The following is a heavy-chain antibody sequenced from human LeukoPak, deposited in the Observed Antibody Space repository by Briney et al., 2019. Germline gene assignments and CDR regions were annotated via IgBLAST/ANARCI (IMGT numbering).Heavy chain of an antibody. CDR2: IRYDGSNK. CDR3: ARRGITFFGDYLLYYYYGMDV. J-gene: IGHJ6*02. V-gene: IGHV3-33*01. CDR1: GFTFSSYG. Sequence: PGGSLRLSCAASGFTFSSYGMHWVRQAPGKGLEWVAVIRYDGSNKYYADSVKGRFTISRDNSKNTLYLQMNSLRAEDTAVYYCARRGITFFGDYLLYYYYGMDVWGQGTTVTVSS. D-gene: IGHD4-17*01.